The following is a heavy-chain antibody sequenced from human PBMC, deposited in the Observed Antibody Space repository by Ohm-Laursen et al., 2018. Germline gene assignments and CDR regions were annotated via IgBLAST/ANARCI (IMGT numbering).Heavy chain of an antibody. CDR3: VRERFLEWLPTFDY. D-gene: IGHD3-3*01. V-gene: IGHV3-30*03. Sequence: SLRLSCAASGFTFSSYGMHWVRQAPGKGLEWVAVISYDGSNKYYADSVKGRFTISRDNSKNTLYLQMNSLRAEDTAVYYCVRERFLEWLPTFDYWGQGTLVTVPS. CDR1: GFTFSSYG. CDR2: ISYDGSNK. J-gene: IGHJ4*02.